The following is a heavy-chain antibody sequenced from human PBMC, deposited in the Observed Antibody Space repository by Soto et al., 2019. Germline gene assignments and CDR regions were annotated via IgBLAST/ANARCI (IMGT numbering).Heavy chain of an antibody. CDR3: AISNLSQCDY. Sequence: VKVSCRGAGYTFTSCGIIGVRQAPGQGLEWMGWISAYNGNTNYAQKLQGRVTMTTDTSTSTAYMELRSLRSDDTAVYYCAISNLSQCDYWGQGTLVTVSS. D-gene: IGHD3-16*02. J-gene: IGHJ4*02. CDR2: ISAYNGNT. V-gene: IGHV1-18*01. CDR1: GYTFTSCG.